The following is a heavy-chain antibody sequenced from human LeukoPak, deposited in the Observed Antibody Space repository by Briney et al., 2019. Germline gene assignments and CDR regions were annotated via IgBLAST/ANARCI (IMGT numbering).Heavy chain of an antibody. CDR3: ARDGSGAVAAIIPDWYLDL. CDR1: GGSISSYY. CDR2: IYYSGST. V-gene: IGHV4-59*01. J-gene: IGHJ2*01. Sequence: PSETLSLTCTVSGGSISSYYWSWIRQPPGKGLEWIGYIYYSGSTNYNPSLKSRVTISVDTSKNQSSLKLSSVTAADTAVYYCARDGSGAVAAIIPDWYLDLWGRGTLVTVSS. D-gene: IGHD6-19*01.